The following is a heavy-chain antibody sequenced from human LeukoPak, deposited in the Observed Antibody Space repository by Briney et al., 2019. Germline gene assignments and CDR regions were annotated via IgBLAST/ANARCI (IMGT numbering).Heavy chain of an antibody. V-gene: IGHV3-21*04. Sequence: GGSLRLSCAASGTTLINHSMNWVRQAPGRGLEWVSSMSSSGSYIYYADSVKGRFTISRDNAGLYLQMNSLRAEDTAVYYCAKRRDYCSSTSCYVLGAFDIWGQRTMVTVSS. J-gene: IGHJ3*02. CDR2: MSSSGSYI. CDR3: AKRRDYCSSTSCYVLGAFDI. D-gene: IGHD2-2*01. CDR1: GTTLINHS.